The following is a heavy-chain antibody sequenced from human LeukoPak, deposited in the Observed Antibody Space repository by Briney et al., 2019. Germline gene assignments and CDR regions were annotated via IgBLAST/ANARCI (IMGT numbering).Heavy chain of an antibody. D-gene: IGHD6-19*01. J-gene: IGHJ4*02. Sequence: SETLSLTCTASGGSISSYYWSWIRQPPGKGLERIGYIYYSGSTNYNPSLKSRVTISVDTSKNQFSLKLSSVTAADTAVYYCAREVYSSGLEYWGQGTLVTVSS. CDR2: IYYSGST. CDR1: GGSISSYY. CDR3: AREVYSSGLEY. V-gene: IGHV4-59*01.